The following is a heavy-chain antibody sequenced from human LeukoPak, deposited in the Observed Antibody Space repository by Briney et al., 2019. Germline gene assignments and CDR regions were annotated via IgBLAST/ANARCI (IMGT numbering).Heavy chain of an antibody. CDR3: AKDPTIGGSYYVDYFDY. CDR1: GFTFDDYA. Sequence: GGSLRLSCAASGFTFDDYAMHWVRQAPGKGLEWVSGISWNSGSIGYADSVKGRFTISRDNAKNSLYLQMNSLRAEDTALYYCAKDPTIGGSYYVDYFDYWGQGTLVTVSS. J-gene: IGHJ4*02. V-gene: IGHV3-9*01. CDR2: ISWNSGSI. D-gene: IGHD1-26*01.